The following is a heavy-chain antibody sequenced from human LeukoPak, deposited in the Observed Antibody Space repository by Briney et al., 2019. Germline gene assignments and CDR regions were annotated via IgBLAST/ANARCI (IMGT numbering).Heavy chain of an antibody. Sequence: PSETLPLTCTVSDASITNYDWSWVRQPPGKGREFIGHIHYSGTTTYNPSLRSRVTISIDTSKKHFFLKLKSVTAADTAVYYCATGYGDFRVEGRYFYSWGQGTLVTVSS. V-gene: IGHV4-59*01. J-gene: IGHJ4*02. CDR3: ATGYGDFRVEGRYFYS. CDR2: IHYSGTT. D-gene: IGHD4-17*01. CDR1: DASITNYD.